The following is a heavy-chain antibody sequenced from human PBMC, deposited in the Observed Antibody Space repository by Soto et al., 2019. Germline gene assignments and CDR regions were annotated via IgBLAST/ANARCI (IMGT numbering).Heavy chain of an antibody. Sequence: SETLSLTCSVSGGSISSSNFYWGWIRQPPGKGLEWIGSIYYSGSTSYNPSLKSRVTISVDTSKSQFSLKLSSVTAADTAVYYGARHSGPYSGSWLDYWGQGALVTVS. CDR2: IYYSGST. V-gene: IGHV4-39*01. CDR3: ARHSGPYSGSWLDY. CDR1: GGSISSSNFY. J-gene: IGHJ1*01. D-gene: IGHD6-13*01.